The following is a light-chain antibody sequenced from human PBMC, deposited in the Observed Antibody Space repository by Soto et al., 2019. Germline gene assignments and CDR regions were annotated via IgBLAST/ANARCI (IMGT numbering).Light chain of an antibody. CDR2: DSS. V-gene: IGKV3-11*01. CDR1: QSVGSY. J-gene: IGKJ4*01. CDR3: QQRSNWPSLN. Sequence: EIVLTQSPATLSLSPGERATLSCRASQSVGSYLAWYQHKPGQAPRLLISDSSNRATGIPARFSGSGSETDLTLTISRLEPEHSAVYYCQQRSNWPSLNFRGGNK.